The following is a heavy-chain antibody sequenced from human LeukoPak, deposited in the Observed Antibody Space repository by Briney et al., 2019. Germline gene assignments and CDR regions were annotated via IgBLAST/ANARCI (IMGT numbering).Heavy chain of an antibody. D-gene: IGHD2-2*01. CDR3: ATFAGVVPGGLLL. CDR1: GFTLSDYY. Sequence: GGSLRLSCAASGFTLSDYYMSWIRQAPGKGLEWLSDIGSPDNIISYTASLQGRFTISRDSPKNSLYLQMNSLRAEDTAVYYCATFAGVVPGGLLLWGKGTTVIVSS. V-gene: IGHV3-11*01. CDR2: IGSPDNII. J-gene: IGHJ6*04.